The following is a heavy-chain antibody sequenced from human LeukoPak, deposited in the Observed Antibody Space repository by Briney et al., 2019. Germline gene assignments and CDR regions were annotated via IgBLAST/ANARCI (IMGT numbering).Heavy chain of an antibody. CDR3: AKDLSASRDSGYYSLDY. CDR2: ISGSGGST. Sequence: GGSPRLSCAASGFTFSNYAMNWVRQAPGKGLEWVSAISGSGGSTYYADSVKGRFTISRDNSKNTLYLQMNSLGAEDTAVYYCAKDLSASRDSGYYSLDYWGQGTLVTVSS. CDR1: GFTFSNYA. J-gene: IGHJ4*02. V-gene: IGHV3-23*01. D-gene: IGHD3-22*01.